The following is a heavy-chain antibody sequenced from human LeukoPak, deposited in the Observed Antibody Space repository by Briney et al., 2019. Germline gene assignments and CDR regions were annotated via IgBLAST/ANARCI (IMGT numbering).Heavy chain of an antibody. D-gene: IGHD4/OR15-4a*01. Sequence: PSETLSLTCTVPGGSISSYYWSWVRQPAGKGLEWIGHIYASGVTKSNPSLKSRVTMSIDTSTNQFSLKVSSVTAADSAVYYCAREGATPASYYYAMDVWGLGTTVTVSS. CDR1: GGSISSYY. J-gene: IGHJ6*02. CDR2: IYASGVT. V-gene: IGHV4-4*07. CDR3: AREGATPASYYYAMDV.